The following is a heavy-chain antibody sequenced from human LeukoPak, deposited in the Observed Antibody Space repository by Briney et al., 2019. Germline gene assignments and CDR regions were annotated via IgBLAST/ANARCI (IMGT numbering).Heavy chain of an antibody. CDR3: ATCRDEFGDHGFTS. D-gene: IGHD4-17*01. J-gene: IGHJ5*02. Sequence: SETLSLTCTVSSDSISSNYWSWIRQPPGKGLEWIGYIYNSGSTKYNPSLKSRVTISVDTSKNLFSLKLTSVTAADTAVYYCATCRDEFGDHGFTSWGQGTLVTVSS. V-gene: IGHV4-59*01. CDR1: SDSISSNY. CDR2: IYNSGST.